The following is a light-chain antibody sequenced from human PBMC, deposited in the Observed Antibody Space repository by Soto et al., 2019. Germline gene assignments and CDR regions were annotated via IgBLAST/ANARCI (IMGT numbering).Light chain of an antibody. Sequence: QSALTQPASVSESPGQSITISCTGTSSDIGGYNYVSWYQHHPGKAPKLMIYEVSNRPSGVSHRFSGSKSGNTASLTISGLQAEDEADYYCSSYTGSSTVVFGGGTKLTVL. CDR1: SSDIGGYNY. CDR3: SSYTGSSTVV. CDR2: EVS. V-gene: IGLV2-14*01. J-gene: IGLJ2*01.